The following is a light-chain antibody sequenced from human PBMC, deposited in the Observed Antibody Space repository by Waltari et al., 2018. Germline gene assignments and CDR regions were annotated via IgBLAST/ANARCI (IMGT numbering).Light chain of an antibody. CDR1: QSVSVW. Sequence: VQMTQSPSTLSASVGDRVTITCRASQSVSVWLAWYQQKPGKAPKLLISGASSLESGVPSRFSGSGSGTEFTLTISGLQPEDFATYYCQQYNTYSTFGQGTKVEIK. V-gene: IGKV1-5*03. CDR2: GAS. J-gene: IGKJ1*01. CDR3: QQYNTYST.